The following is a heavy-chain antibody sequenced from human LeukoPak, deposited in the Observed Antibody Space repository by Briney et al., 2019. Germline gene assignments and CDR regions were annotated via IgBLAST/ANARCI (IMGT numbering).Heavy chain of an antibody. Sequence: GGSLRLSCAASGFTFSSYSMNWVRQAPGKGLEWVSSISSSSSYIYYADSVKGRFTISRDNAQNSLYLQMNSLRAEDTAVYYCAREDRALNDAFDIWGQGTMVTVSS. CDR3: AREDRALNDAFDI. V-gene: IGHV3-21*01. CDR1: GFTFSSYS. J-gene: IGHJ3*02. CDR2: ISSSSSYI.